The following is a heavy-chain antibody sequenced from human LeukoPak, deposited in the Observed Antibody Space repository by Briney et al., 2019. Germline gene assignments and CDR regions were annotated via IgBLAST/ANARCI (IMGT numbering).Heavy chain of an antibody. D-gene: IGHD3-10*01. CDR1: GFTFSSYS. V-gene: IGHV3-21*01. CDR2: ISSSSSYI. J-gene: IGHJ5*02. CDR3: ARDLKTSYGSGSYPRDNWFDP. Sequence: GGSLRLSCAASGFTFSSYSMNWVRQAPGKGLEWVSSISSSSSYIYYADSVKGRFTISRGNAKNSLYLQMNSLRAEDTAVYYCARDLKTSYGSGSYPRDNWFDPWGQGTLVTVSS.